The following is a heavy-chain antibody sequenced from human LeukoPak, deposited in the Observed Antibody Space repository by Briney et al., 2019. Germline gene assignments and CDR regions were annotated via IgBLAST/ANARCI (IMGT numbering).Heavy chain of an antibody. J-gene: IGHJ6*03. Sequence: SETLSLTCTVYGGSISSSSYYWSWIRQPPGKGLEWIGYIYYSGSTNYNPSLKSRVTISVDTSKNQFSLKLSSVPAADTAVYYCARWSSFYYYYMDVWGKGTTVSVSS. D-gene: IGHD6-13*01. CDR2: IYYSGST. V-gene: IGHV4-61*01. CDR1: GGSISSSSYY. CDR3: ARWSSFYYYYMDV.